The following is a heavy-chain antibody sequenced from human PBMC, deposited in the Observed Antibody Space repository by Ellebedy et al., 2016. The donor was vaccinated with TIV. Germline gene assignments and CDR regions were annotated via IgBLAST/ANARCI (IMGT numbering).Heavy chain of an antibody. CDR3: AKDKYGYCSGASDY. J-gene: IGHJ4*02. D-gene: IGHD2-15*01. CDR2: IFWNSDRI. CDR1: GFTLHDYA. V-gene: IGHV3-9*01. Sequence: GGSLRLXCATSGFTLHDYAMHWVRQAPGKGLEWVSGIFWNSDRIDYADSVRGRFTISRDNAKNFLYLQMNSLRAEDTAVYYCAKDKYGYCSGASDYWGQGTLVTVSS.